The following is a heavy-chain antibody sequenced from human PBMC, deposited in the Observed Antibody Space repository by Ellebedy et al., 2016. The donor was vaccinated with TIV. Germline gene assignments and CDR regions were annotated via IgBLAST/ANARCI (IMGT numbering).Heavy chain of an antibody. CDR2: IKQDGSEK. D-gene: IGHD3-10*01. V-gene: IGHV3-7*03. Sequence: GESLKISCAASGFTFSNYWMTWVRQAPGKGLEWVANIKQDGSEKYSIDSVKGRFSISRDNAKNSMYLQMNSLRDEDTAVYYCARDLDGSGSSRGYWGQGTLVTVSS. CDR3: ARDLDGSGSSRGY. CDR1: GFTFSNYW. J-gene: IGHJ4*02.